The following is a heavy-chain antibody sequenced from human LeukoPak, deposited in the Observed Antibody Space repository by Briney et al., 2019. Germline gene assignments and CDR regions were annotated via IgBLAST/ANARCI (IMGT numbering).Heavy chain of an antibody. Sequence: GGSLRLSCEASGFIFSNFWMHWVRQPQGKGLVWVSSIKTDGSESSYADSAKGRFTISRDNAKNTLYLQMGSLRDDDTAVYFCARDVGPYGGSPGGDWGLGTLVTVSS. CDR1: GFIFSNFW. J-gene: IGHJ4*02. CDR2: IKTDGSES. CDR3: ARDVGPYGGSPGGD. D-gene: IGHD2-21*01. V-gene: IGHV3-74*01.